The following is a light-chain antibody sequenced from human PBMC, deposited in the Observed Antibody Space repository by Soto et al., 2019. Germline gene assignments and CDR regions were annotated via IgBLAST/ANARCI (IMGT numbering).Light chain of an antibody. Sequence: DIVLTQSPGTLSLSPGETAYLSCRASQNVDTSLAWHQQRPGRAPRLLMSEASRRAAGIPARFSGTGSGTDFTLIINSLEPEDVAVYYCQQRYNWPLTFGAGTRVEI. J-gene: IGKJ4*01. CDR1: QNVDTS. CDR2: EAS. V-gene: IGKV3-11*01. CDR3: QQRYNWPLT.